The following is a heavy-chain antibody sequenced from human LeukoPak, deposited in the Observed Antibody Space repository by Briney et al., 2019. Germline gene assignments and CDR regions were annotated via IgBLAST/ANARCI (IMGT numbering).Heavy chain of an antibody. Sequence: GGSLRLSCAASGFTVSSNYMSWVRQAPGKGLEWVGRTRNKANSYTTEYAASVKGRFTISRDDSKNSLYLQMNSLKTEDTAVYYCARASEGTYYPYFDYWGQGTLVTVSS. CDR1: GFTVSSNY. J-gene: IGHJ4*02. D-gene: IGHD1-26*01. CDR3: ARASEGTYYPYFDY. V-gene: IGHV3-72*01. CDR2: TRNKANSYTT.